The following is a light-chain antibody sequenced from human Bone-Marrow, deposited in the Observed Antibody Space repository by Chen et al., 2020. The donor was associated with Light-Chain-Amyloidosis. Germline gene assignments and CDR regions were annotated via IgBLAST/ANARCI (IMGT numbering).Light chain of an antibody. CDR3: QVWDRSSDRPV. CDR1: NIGSTS. Sequence: SYVLTQPSSVSVAPGQTATIACGGNNIGSTSVHWYQQTPGRAPLLVVYDDSDRPSGIPARLSGSNSGNTATLTVSRVEAGDEAAYYCQVWDRSSDRPVFGGGTKLTVL. CDR2: DDS. V-gene: IGLV3-21*02. J-gene: IGLJ3*02.